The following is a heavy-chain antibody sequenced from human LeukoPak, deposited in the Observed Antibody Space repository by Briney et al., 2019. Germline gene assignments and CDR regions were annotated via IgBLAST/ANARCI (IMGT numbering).Heavy chain of an antibody. J-gene: IGHJ6*02. CDR3: ASDLYYYDSSGYPNYYYGMDV. CDR1: GYTFTSYY. V-gene: IGHV1-46*01. D-gene: IGHD3-22*01. CDR2: INPSGGST. Sequence: ASVKVSCKASGYTFTSYYMHWVRQAPGQGLGWMGIINPSGGSTSYAQKFQGRVTMTRDTSTSTVYMELSSLRFEDTAVYYCASDLYYYDSSGYPNYYYGMDVWGQGTTVTVSS.